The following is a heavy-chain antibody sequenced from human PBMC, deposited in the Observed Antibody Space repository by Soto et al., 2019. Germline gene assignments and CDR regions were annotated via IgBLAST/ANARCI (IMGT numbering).Heavy chain of an antibody. D-gene: IGHD2-2*01. CDR2: ISGSGGST. Sequence: PWGSLRLSCAASGFTFSSYAMSWVRQAPGNGLEWVSAISGSGGSTYYADFVKGRFTISRDNSKNTLYLQMNSLRAEDTVVYYCAKDFYALYYFDYWGQGTLVTVSS. CDR3: AKDFYALYYFDY. J-gene: IGHJ4*02. V-gene: IGHV3-23*01. CDR1: GFTFSSYA.